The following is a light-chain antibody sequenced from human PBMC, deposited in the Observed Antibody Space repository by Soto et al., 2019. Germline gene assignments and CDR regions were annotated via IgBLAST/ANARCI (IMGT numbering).Light chain of an antibody. CDR1: QSIGSNY. CDR2: GAS. CDR3: QQANSFPPT. J-gene: IGKJ1*01. Sequence: EIVLTQPPVTLSLSPGESATLSCRASQSIGSNYLAWYQQKPGQAPRLLIYGASKRATGIPDRFSGSGSGTDFTLTISSLQPEDFATYYCQQANSFPPTFGQGTKVDIK. V-gene: IGKV3-20*01.